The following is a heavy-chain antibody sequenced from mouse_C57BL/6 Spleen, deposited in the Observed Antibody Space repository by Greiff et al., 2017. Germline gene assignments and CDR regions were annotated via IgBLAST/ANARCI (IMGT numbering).Heavy chain of an antibody. CDR2: ISSGSSTI. D-gene: IGHD1-1*01. J-gene: IGHJ4*01. CDR3: AEGRYGSSWDYAMDY. Sequence: EVKLVESGGGLVKPGGSLKLSCAASGFTFSDYGMHWVRQAPEKGLEWVAYISSGSSTIYYADTVKGRFTISRDNAKNTLFLQMTSLRSEDTAMYYCAEGRYGSSWDYAMDYWGQGTSVTVSS. V-gene: IGHV5-17*01. CDR1: GFTFSDYG.